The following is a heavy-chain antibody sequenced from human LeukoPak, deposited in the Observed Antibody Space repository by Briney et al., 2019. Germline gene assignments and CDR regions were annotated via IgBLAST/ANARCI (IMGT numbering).Heavy chain of an antibody. J-gene: IGHJ4*02. CDR1: GYSFTSYY. Sequence: RASVKVSCKASGYSFTSYYIHWVRQAPGQGLEWMGMINPSGGSTNYAQTFQGRVTMTRDMSTSTVYMELSSLRSEDTAVYYCARVHHYFDIAFDYWGQGTLVTVSS. CDR2: INPSGGST. D-gene: IGHD3-22*01. CDR3: ARVHHYFDIAFDY. V-gene: IGHV1-46*01.